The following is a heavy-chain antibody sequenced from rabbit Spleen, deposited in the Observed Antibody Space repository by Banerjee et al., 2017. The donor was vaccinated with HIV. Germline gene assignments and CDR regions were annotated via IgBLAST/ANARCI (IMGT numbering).Heavy chain of an antibody. CDR3: ARDTGSSFSSYGMDL. CDR2: IYAGSSGTS. J-gene: IGHJ6*01. V-gene: IGHV1S40*01. D-gene: IGHD8-1*01. Sequence: QSLEESGGDLVKPGASLTLTCKASGLDFSSSYWICWVRQAPGKGLEWIACIYAGSSGTSYYTSWAKGRFTCSKTSSTTVTLQMTSLTVADTATYFCARDTGSSFSSYGMDLWGQGTLVTVS. CDR1: GLDFSSSYW.